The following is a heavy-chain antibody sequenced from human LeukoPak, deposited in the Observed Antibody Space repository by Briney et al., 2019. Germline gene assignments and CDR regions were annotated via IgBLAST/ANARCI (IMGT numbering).Heavy chain of an antibody. CDR2: ISHDGNNK. Sequence: PGGSLRLSCAASGFTFSRHAMNWVRQVPGKGLEWLAVISHDGNNKYYADSVKGRFTISRDNSKNTLYLQMNSLRAEDTAVYYCAKVRELSYYYYGMDVWGQGTTVTVSS. V-gene: IGHV3-30-3*01. D-gene: IGHD5-24*01. CDR3: AKVRELSYYYYGMDV. CDR1: GFTFSRHA. J-gene: IGHJ6*02.